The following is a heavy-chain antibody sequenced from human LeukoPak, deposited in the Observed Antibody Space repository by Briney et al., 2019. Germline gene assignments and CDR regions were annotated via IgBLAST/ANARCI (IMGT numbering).Heavy chain of an antibody. V-gene: IGHV1-24*01. CDR1: GYTLTELS. CDR3: ATDFGRSWYIDY. CDR2: FDPEDGET. Sequence: GASVTVSCKVSGYTLTELSMHWVRQAPGKGLEWMGGFDPEDGETIYAQKFQGRDTMTEDTSTDTAYMELSSLRSEDTAVYYCATDFGRSWYIDYWGQGTLVTVSS. D-gene: IGHD6-13*01. J-gene: IGHJ4*02.